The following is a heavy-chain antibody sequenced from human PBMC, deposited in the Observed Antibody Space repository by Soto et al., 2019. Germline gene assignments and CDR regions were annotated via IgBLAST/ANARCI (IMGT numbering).Heavy chain of an antibody. J-gene: IGHJ6*02. D-gene: IGHD2-21*01. Sequence: EVKLVESEGGMVQPGGSLRLSCAASGFTINSYSMSWVRQAPGKGLEWVSYISSSSSTIYSADSVKGRFTISRDNAKNSLFLQMNSLRDEDTALYYCPRSGVKTYAMDVWGQGTTVTVSS. CDR1: GFTINSYS. V-gene: IGHV3-48*02. CDR2: ISSSSSTI. CDR3: PRSGVKTYAMDV.